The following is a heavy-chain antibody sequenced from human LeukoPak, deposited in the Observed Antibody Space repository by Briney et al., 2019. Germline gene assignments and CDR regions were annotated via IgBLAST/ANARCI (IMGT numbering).Heavy chain of an antibody. D-gene: IGHD3-22*01. J-gene: IGHJ1*01. CDR2: ISGYNGKT. V-gene: IGHV1-18*01. Sequence: GASVKVSCKPSGYMFSNYGISWVRQAPGQGLEWVGWISGYNGKTNHAHKLQGRVSMTADTSTTTAYMELRSLRSDDTAVYYCGREREYYGSPVVNFQHWGQGTLITVSS. CDR3: GREREYYGSPVVNFQH. CDR1: GYMFSNYG.